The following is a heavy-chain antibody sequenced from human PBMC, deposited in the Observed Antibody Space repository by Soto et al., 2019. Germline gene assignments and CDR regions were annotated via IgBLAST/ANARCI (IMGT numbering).Heavy chain of an antibody. V-gene: IGHV3-66*01. J-gene: IGHJ4*02. CDR2: IYSGDNT. CDR1: GFTVSSNY. Sequence: VQLVESGGGLVQPGGSLRVSCAASGFTVSSNYMSWVRRAPGKGLEWVSVIYSGDNTYYADSVKGRFTISRDNSKNTLYLQMISLRVEDTAVYYCARGGTKAYFDYWGQGTLVTVSS. CDR3: ARGGTKAYFDY. D-gene: IGHD1-1*01.